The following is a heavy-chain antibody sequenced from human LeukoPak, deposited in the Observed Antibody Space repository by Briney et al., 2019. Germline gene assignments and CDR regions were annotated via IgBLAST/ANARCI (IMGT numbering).Heavy chain of an antibody. CDR1: GFTFSSYG. D-gene: IGHD2-15*01. Sequence: GGSLRLSCAASGFTFSSYGMHWVRQAPGKGLEWVAVIWYDGSNKYYADSVKGRFTISRDNSKNTLYLQMNSLRAEDTAVYYCAKDPRYCSGGSCSSYYYGMDVWGQGTTVTVSS. CDR3: AKDPRYCSGGSCSSYYYGMDV. CDR2: IWYDGSNK. V-gene: IGHV3-30*02. J-gene: IGHJ6*02.